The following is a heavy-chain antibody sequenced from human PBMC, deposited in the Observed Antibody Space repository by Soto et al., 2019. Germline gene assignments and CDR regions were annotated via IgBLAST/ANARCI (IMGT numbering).Heavy chain of an antibody. CDR1: GGSISSGGYY. CDR3: AGTVTHSGWRFGV. D-gene: IGHD4-17*01. CDR2: IYYSGST. J-gene: IGHJ6*02. V-gene: IGHV4-31*03. Sequence: PSETLSLTCTVSGGSISSGGYYWSWIRQHPGKGLEWIGYIYYSGSTYYNPSLKSRVTISVDTSKNQFSLKLSPVTAADTAVYYCAGTVTHSGWRFGVWGQGTTVTVSS.